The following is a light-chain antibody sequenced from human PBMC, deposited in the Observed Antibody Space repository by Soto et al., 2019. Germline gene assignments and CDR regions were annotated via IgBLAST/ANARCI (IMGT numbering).Light chain of an antibody. CDR1: QSVSNNY. CDR3: QRYDNWPLT. Sequence: EIVLTQSPGTLSLSPGERATLSCRASQSVSNNYLAWYQQKPGQAPRLLIYGASNRATGIPDRFSGSGSGTDFTLTISSLEPEDFAVYYCQRYDNWPLTFGGGTKVDIK. CDR2: GAS. V-gene: IGKV3-20*01. J-gene: IGKJ4*01.